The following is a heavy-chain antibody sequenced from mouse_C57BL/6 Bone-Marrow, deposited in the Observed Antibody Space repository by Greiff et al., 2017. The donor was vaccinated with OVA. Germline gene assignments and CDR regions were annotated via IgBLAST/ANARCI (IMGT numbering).Heavy chain of an antibody. CDR2: ISDGGSYT. CDR3: ARDDGGRDY. Sequence: EVQGVESGGGLVKPGGSLKLSCAASGFTFSSYAMSWVRQTPEKRLAWVATISDGGSYTYYPDNVKGRFTISRDNAKNNLYLQMSHLKSEDTAMYYCARDDGGRDYWGQGTTLTVSS. D-gene: IGHD1-1*01. J-gene: IGHJ2*01. V-gene: IGHV5-4*01. CDR1: GFTFSSYA.